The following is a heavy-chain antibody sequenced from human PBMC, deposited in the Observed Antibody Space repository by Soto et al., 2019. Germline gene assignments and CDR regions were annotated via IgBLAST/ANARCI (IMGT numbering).Heavy chain of an antibody. V-gene: IGHV3-15*07. CDR1: GFTFSNAW. D-gene: IGHD6-13*01. CDR2: IKSKTDGGTT. Sequence: GGSLRLSCAASGFTFSNAWMNWVRQAPGKGLEWVGRIKSKTDGGTTDYAAPVKGRFTISRDDSKNTLYLQMNSLKTEDTAVYYCTTVTRGSSWYYYYYGMDVWGQGTTVTVSS. J-gene: IGHJ6*02. CDR3: TTVTRGSSWYYYYYGMDV.